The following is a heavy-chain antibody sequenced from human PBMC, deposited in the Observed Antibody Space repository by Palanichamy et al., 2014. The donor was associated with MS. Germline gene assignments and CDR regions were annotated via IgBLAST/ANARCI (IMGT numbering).Heavy chain of an antibody. Sequence: EVQLLDSWGRLGAAWGSLRLSCVGSGFRLINFAMAWVRQAPGKGLEWVSTIDGIASRTNYADSVKGRFTISRDNSKNTLYLQMNSLRAEDTALYYCARDATGTFDFWGQGTLVTVSS. CDR3: ARDATGTFDF. D-gene: IGHD1-1*01. CDR2: IDGIASRT. J-gene: IGHJ4*02. V-gene: IGHV3-23*01. CDR1: GFRLINFA.